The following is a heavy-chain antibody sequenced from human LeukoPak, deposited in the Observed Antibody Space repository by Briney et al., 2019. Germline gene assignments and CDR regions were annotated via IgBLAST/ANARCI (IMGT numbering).Heavy chain of an antibody. V-gene: IGHV3-15*01. CDR1: GFTVNYAW. CDR2: IKSKTDGGTT. D-gene: IGHD1-14*01. Sequence: GGSLRLSCAVSGFTVNYAWMSWVRQAPGKGLEWVGRIKSKTDGGTTDYAAPVKGRFTISRDDSKNTPYLEMNSLKTEDTAVYYCTSYNTRDAFHIWGQGTMVTVSS. J-gene: IGHJ3*02. CDR3: TSYNTRDAFHI.